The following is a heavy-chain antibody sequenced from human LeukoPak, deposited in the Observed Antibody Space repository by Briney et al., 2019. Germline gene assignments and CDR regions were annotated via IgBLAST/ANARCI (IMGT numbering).Heavy chain of an antibody. CDR3: ASQPPRRLPIALATYFAY. D-gene: IGHD6-19*01. J-gene: IGHJ4*02. Sequence: KAGGSLRLSCAASGFSFSSSDMNWVRQAPGKGLEWVSFISSSSSYIYYADSVKGRFTISRDNAKNSLYLQMNSLRAEDTAVYYCASQPPRRLPIALATYFAYGGKGTLVTVSS. V-gene: IGHV3-21*01. CDR1: GFSFSSSD. CDR2: ISSSSSYI.